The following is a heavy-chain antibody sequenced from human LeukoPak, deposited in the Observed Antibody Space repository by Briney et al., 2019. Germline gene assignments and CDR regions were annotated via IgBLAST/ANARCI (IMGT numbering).Heavy chain of an antibody. CDR2: IYSGGST. CDR1: GFTVSSNY. CDR3: AGEFYYGSSGFYD. J-gene: IGHJ4*02. Sequence: GGSLRLSCAASGFTVSSNYMSWVRQAPGKGLEWVSVIYSGGSTYYADSVKGRFTISRDNAKNSHSLQMNSLRAEDTAVYYCAGEFYYGSSGFYDWGQGTLVTVSS. D-gene: IGHD3-22*01. V-gene: IGHV3-53*01.